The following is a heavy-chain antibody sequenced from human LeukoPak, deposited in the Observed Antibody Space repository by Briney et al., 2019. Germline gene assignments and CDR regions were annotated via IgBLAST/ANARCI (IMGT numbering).Heavy chain of an antibody. D-gene: IGHD3-10*01. CDR3: AKRQTGRLYYYYYMDV. J-gene: IGHJ6*03. CDR1: GFTVSSNS. Sequence: GSLRLSCTVSGFTVSSNSMSWVRQAPGKGLEWVANIKQDGSEKYYVDSVKGRFTISRDNSKNTLYLQMNSLKAKDTPVYYGAKRQTGRLYYYYYMDVWGKGTTVTVSS. V-gene: IGHV3-7*03. CDR2: IKQDGSEK.